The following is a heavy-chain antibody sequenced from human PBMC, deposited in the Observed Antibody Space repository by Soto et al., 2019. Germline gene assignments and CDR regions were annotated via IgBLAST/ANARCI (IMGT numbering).Heavy chain of an antibody. CDR2: ISWNRGNI. D-gene: IGHD6-6*01. Sequence: EVQLVESGGGFVQPGRSLRLSCAASGFSFDGYAMNWVRQHPGKGLEWVSGISWNRGNIDYADSVKGRFTISRDNAKNSLYLQMNSLRAVDTALYYCVKASTYSSSQGWFDPWGQGTMVTVSS. V-gene: IGHV3-9*01. CDR3: VKASTYSSSQGWFDP. J-gene: IGHJ5*02. CDR1: GFSFDGYA.